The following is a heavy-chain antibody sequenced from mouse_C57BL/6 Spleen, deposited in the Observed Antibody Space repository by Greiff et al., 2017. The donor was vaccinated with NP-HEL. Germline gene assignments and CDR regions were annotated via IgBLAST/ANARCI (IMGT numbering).Heavy chain of an antibody. CDR2: ISGGGGNT. V-gene: IGHV5-9*01. CDR3: ATNDYGYAMDY. Sequence: EVKLMESGGGLVKPGGSLKLSCAASGFTFSSYTMSWVRQTPEKRLEWVATISGGGGNTYYPDSVKGRFTISRDNAKNTLYLQMSSLRSEDTALYYCATNDYGYAMDYWGQGTSVTVSS. CDR1: GFTFSSYT. D-gene: IGHD2-4*01. J-gene: IGHJ4*01.